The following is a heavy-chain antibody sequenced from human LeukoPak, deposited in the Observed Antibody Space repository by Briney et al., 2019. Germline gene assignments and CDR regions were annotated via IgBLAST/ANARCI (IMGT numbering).Heavy chain of an antibody. CDR3: AGHFYLDL. CDR2: IHTSVGT. J-gene: IGHJ2*01. Sequence: SETLSLTCAVYGGSFSGHYWHWFRQPPGKGLEWIGAIHTSVGTGYNPSFKSRVAMSGDTSKNQFSLKLSPVTAADTAVYYCAGHFYLDLWGPGTLVTVSS. V-gene: IGHV4-34*01. CDR1: GGSFSGHY.